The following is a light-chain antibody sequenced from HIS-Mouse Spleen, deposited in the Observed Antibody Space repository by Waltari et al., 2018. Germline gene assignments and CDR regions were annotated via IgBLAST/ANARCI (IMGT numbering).Light chain of an antibody. CDR3: LSADSSGTYV. V-gene: IGLV3-16*01. Sequence: SYELTQPPSVSVSHGQLARITSPGGALPKKYAYWYQQKPGQFPVLVIYKDSERPSGIPERFSGSSSGTIVTLTISGVQAEDEADYYCLSADSSGTYVFGTGTKVTVL. CDR1: ALPKKY. CDR2: KDS. J-gene: IGLJ1*01.